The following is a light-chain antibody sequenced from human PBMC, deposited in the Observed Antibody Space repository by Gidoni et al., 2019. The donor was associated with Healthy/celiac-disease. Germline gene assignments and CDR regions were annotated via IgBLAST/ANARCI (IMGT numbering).Light chain of an antibody. Sequence: QSALTQPASLSGSPGQSITISCAGTSRDVGSYNYVSWYQQHPGKAPKLMIYDVSNRPSGVSNRFSGSKSGSTASLTISGLQPEDEADYYCSSYTSSSTRVFGGGTKLTVL. J-gene: IGLJ2*01. CDR3: SSYTSSSTRV. V-gene: IGLV2-14*03. CDR2: DVS. CDR1: SRDVGSYNY.